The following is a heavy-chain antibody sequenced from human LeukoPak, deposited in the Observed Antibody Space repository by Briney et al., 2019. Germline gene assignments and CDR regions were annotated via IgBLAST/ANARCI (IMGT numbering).Heavy chain of an antibody. CDR1: GYTFTSYY. J-gene: IGHJ4*02. V-gene: IGHV1-46*01. Sequence: ASVKVSCKASGYTFTSYYMHWVRQAPGQGLEWMGIINPSGGNTSYAQKFQGRVTMTRDMSTSTVYMELSSLRSEDTAVYYCARDAGSGWYTVDYWGQGTLVTVSS. CDR3: ARDAGSGWYTVDY. D-gene: IGHD6-19*01. CDR2: INPSGGNT.